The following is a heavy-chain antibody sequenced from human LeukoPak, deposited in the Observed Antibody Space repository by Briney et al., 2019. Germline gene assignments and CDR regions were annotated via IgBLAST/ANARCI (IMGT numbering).Heavy chain of an antibody. J-gene: IGHJ4*02. Sequence: GGSLRLSCAASGFTVSSNSMSWVRQAPGKGLEWVSFIYSDNTHYSDSVKGRFTTSRDNSKNTLYLQMNSLRAEDTAVYYCARRAGAYSHPYDYWGQGTLVTVSS. CDR1: GFTVSSNS. CDR3: ARRAGAYSHPYDY. D-gene: IGHD4/OR15-4a*01. V-gene: IGHV3-53*01. CDR2: IYSDNT.